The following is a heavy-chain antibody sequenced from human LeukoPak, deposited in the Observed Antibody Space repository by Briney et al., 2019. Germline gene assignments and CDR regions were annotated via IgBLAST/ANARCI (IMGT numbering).Heavy chain of an antibody. D-gene: IGHD6-13*01. Sequence: GGSLRLSCAASGFTFSSYSMNWVRQAPGRGLEWVSSISSSSGYIYYADSVKGRFTISRDNAKNSLYLQMNSLRAEDTAVYYCARARGAAAFDYWGQGTLVTVSS. J-gene: IGHJ4*02. V-gene: IGHV3-21*01. CDR1: GFTFSSYS. CDR3: ARARGAAAFDY. CDR2: ISSSSGYI.